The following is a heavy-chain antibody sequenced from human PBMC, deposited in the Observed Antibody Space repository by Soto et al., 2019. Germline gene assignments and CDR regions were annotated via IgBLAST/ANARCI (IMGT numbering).Heavy chain of an antibody. Sequence: EVQLVESVGGLVQPGGSLRLSCVDSGFTFSSYWMSWVRQAPVKGLEWVGNIKQDGSEENYADSVKGRFTISRDNAKNSMYLQMNSLRVEDTAVYYCARIAASGRGWDVWGQGTTVVVSS. J-gene: IGHJ6*02. CDR1: GFTFSSYW. CDR3: ARIAASGRGWDV. V-gene: IGHV3-7*01. D-gene: IGHD6-13*01. CDR2: IKQDGSEE.